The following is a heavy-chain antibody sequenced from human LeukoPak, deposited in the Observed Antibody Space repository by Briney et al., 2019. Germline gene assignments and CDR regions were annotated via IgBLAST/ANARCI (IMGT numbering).Heavy chain of an antibody. D-gene: IGHD6-19*01. CDR3: ARDYIAPCSSGWYPDY. J-gene: IGHJ4*02. CDR2: ISRYNGDT. Sequence: ASVKVSCKASGYSFTSYAISWLRQAPGQGLEWMGWISRYNGDTKYAQKVQGRVTMTTDTSTSTAYMDLRNLRSDDTAVYYCARDYIAPCSSGWYPDYWGQGTLVTVSS. CDR1: GYSFTSYA. V-gene: IGHV1-18*04.